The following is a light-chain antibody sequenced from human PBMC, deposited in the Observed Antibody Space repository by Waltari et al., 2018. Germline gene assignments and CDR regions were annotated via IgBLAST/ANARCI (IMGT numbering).Light chain of an antibody. CDR1: QSVLYSSNNKNY. V-gene: IGKV4-1*01. J-gene: IGKJ3*01. Sequence: DIVMTQSPDSLAVSLGERATINCKSSQSVLYSSNNKNYLAWYQQKPGQPPKLLIYWASTRESGVPDLFSGSGSGTDFTLTISSLQAEDVAVYYCQQYYSTLLTFGPGTKVDIK. CDR3: QQYYSTLLT. CDR2: WAS.